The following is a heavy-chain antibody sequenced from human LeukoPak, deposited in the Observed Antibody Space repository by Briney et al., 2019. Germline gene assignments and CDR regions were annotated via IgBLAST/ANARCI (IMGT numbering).Heavy chain of an antibody. D-gene: IGHD3-10*01. CDR3: ARSLWFGERTEFDP. Sequence: SETLSLTCTVSGGSISSSSYYWGWIRQPPGKGLEWIGTIYYSGSTYYNPSLKSRVTISVDTSKNQFSLNLSSVTAADTAVYYCARSLWFGERTEFDPWGQGTLVTVSS. CDR1: GGSISSSSYY. J-gene: IGHJ5*02. CDR2: IYYSGST. V-gene: IGHV4-39*01.